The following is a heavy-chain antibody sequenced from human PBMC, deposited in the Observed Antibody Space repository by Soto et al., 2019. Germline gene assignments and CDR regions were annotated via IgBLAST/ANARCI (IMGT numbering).Heavy chain of an antibody. J-gene: IGHJ5*02. Sequence: QVQLQESGPGLVKPSQSLSLTCTVSGGSVNSDDYYWSWIRQPPGKGLEWMGYIYYSGTTYYHPSLKSRLNLSVDTSKHQFSLKLSAVTAADTSVYFCAMYYSNDVNWFDPWGQGTLVTVSS. CDR3: AMYYSNDVNWFDP. D-gene: IGHD4-4*01. CDR1: GGSVNSDDYY. CDR2: IYYSGTT. V-gene: IGHV4-30-4*01.